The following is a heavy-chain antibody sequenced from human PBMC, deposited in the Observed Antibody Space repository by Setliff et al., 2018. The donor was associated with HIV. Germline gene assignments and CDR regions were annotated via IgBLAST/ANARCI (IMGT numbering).Heavy chain of an antibody. CDR3: ARVSQGLWFGELSQDY. J-gene: IGHJ4*02. D-gene: IGHD3-10*01. Sequence: ASVKVSCKASGYSFINYGISWVRQAPGQGLEWMGWISAYNGNTNYAQKLQGRVTMTTDTSTSTAYMELRSLRSDDTAVYYCARVSQGLWFGELSQDYWGQGTLVTVSS. CDR1: GYSFINYG. CDR2: ISAYNGNT. V-gene: IGHV1-18*01.